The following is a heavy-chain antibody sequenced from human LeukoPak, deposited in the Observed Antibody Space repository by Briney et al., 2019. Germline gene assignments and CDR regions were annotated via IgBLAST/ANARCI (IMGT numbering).Heavy chain of an antibody. CDR2: IYYSGST. D-gene: IGHD2-15*01. Sequence: SETLSLTCTVSGGSISSSSYYWGWIRQLPGKGLEWIGSIYYSGSTYYNPSLKSRVTISVDTSKNQFSLKLSSVTAADTAVYYCAREGRYCSGGSCYSSNWFDPWGQGTLVTVSS. V-gene: IGHV4-39*07. J-gene: IGHJ5*02. CDR1: GGSISSSSYY. CDR3: AREGRYCSGGSCYSSNWFDP.